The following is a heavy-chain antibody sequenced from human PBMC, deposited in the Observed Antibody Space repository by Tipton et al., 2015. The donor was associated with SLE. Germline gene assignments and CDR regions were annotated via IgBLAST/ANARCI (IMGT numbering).Heavy chain of an antibody. CDR1: GDSISSHY. D-gene: IGHD3-10*01. V-gene: IGHV4-59*11. Sequence: LRLSCTVSGDSISSHYWSWIRQSPGKGLEWIGYVYDNGGTNYNPSLKSRVTISVDTSKNQFSLKLSSVTAADTAVYYCARDLRTHMVRGVISYWGQGTLVTVSS. CDR2: VYDNGGT. J-gene: IGHJ4*02. CDR3: ARDLRTHMVRGVISY.